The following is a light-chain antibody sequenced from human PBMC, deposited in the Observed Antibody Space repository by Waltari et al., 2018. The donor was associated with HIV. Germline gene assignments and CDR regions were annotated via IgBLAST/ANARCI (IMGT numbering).Light chain of an antibody. J-gene: IGLJ2*01. V-gene: IGLV2-8*01. CDR2: EAF. CDR1: TSDVGAYNY. CDR3: TSYAGRNTLV. Sequence: QSALTQPPSASGSPGQSVTISCTGKTSDVGAYNYVSWYQQHPGKAPNLMIYEAFERPSGVPDRFSGSKSGNTASLTVSGLQAEDEADYYCTSYAGRNTLVFGGGTKLTVL.